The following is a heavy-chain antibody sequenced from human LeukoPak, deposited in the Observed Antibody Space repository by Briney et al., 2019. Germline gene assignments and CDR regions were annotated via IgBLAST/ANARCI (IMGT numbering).Heavy chain of an antibody. CDR3: ARGGRWLPYNWFDP. Sequence: ASVKVSCKASGYTFTGCYMHWVRQAPGQGLEWMGWINPNSGGTNYAQKFQGWVTMTRDTSISTAYMELSRLRSDDTAVYYCARGGRWLPYNWFDPWGQGTLVTVSS. CDR2: INPNSGGT. CDR1: GYTFTGCY. J-gene: IGHJ5*02. D-gene: IGHD5-24*01. V-gene: IGHV1-2*04.